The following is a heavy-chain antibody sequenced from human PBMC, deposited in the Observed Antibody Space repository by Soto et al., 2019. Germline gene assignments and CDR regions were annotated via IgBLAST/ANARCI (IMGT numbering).Heavy chain of an antibody. D-gene: IGHD5-12*01. CDR3: TREGVDGYMEGFDY. J-gene: IGHJ4*02. Sequence: GGSLRLSCTASGFTFGDYAMSWFRQAPGRGLEWVGFIRSKAYGGTTEYAASVKGRFTISRDDSKSIAYLQMNSLKTEDTAVYYCTREGVDGYMEGFDYWGQGTLVTVSS. V-gene: IGHV3-49*03. CDR2: IRSKAYGGTT. CDR1: GFTFGDYA.